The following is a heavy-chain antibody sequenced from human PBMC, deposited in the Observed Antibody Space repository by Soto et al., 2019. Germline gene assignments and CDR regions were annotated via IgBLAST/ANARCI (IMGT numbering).Heavy chain of an antibody. Sequence: ASVKVSCKASGYTFTGYYMHWVRQAPGQGLEWMGWINPNSGGTNYAQKFQGRVNMTRDTSISTAYMELSRLRSDDTAVYYCARALGDGYCSGGSCYDVDYWGQGTLVTVSS. D-gene: IGHD2-15*01. J-gene: IGHJ4*02. CDR3: ARALGDGYCSGGSCYDVDY. V-gene: IGHV1-2*02. CDR2: INPNSGGT. CDR1: GYTFTGYY.